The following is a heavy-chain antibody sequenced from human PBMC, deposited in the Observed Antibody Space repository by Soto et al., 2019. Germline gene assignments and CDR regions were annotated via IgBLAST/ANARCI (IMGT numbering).Heavy chain of an antibody. J-gene: IGHJ6*03. D-gene: IGHD6-19*01. CDR1: GFTFSSYG. V-gene: IGHV3-33*01. CDR3: AREKRLAVAGTYYYYYMDV. Sequence: QVQLVESGGGVVQPGRSLRLSCAASGFTFSSYGMHWVRQAPGKGLEWVAVIWYDGSNKYYADSVKGRFTISRDNSKNTLYLQMNILRAEDTAVYYCAREKRLAVAGTYYYYYMDVWGKGTTVTVSS. CDR2: IWYDGSNK.